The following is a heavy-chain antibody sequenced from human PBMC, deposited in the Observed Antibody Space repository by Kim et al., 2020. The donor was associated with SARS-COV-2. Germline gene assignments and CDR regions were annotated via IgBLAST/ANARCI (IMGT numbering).Heavy chain of an antibody. CDR2: IYGCHAAT. CDR3: LKGVWWWH. CDR1: GFTFTGHA. J-gene: IGHJ1*01. D-gene: IGHD2-21*01. V-gene: IGHV3-23*01. Sequence: GGSLRLSCTTSGFTFTGHAMGWVRQAPGKGLEWVSVIYGCHAATDDVGSVMARLNFYRNESQHTHSLQVGALSAYYTATVYCLKGVWWWHW.